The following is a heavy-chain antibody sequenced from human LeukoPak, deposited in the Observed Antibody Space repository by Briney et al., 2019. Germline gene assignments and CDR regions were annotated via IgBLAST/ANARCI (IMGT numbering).Heavy chain of an antibody. J-gene: IGHJ5*02. CDR2: IYTSGST. Sequence: SETLSLTCTVSGGSISSGSYYWSWIRQPAGKGLEWIGRIYTSGSTNYNPSLKSRVTMSVDTSKNQFSLKLSSVTAADTAVYYCARDLDNINWYGIPPGWFDPWGQGTLVTVSS. CDR3: ARDLDNINWYGIPPGWFDP. CDR1: GGSISSGSYY. D-gene: IGHD6-13*01. V-gene: IGHV4-61*02.